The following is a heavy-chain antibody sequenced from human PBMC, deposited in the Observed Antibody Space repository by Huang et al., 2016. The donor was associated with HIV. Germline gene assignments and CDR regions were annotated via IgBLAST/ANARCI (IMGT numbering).Heavy chain of an antibody. D-gene: IGHD5-12*01. CDR3: AKVASGYDFSARGSDWFDP. J-gene: IGHJ5*02. CDR2: TRGSGGNT. V-gene: IGHV3-23*01. Sequence: EMQLLESGGGLVQRGGSLRLSCAASAFTFRSYAMTWVRQAPWKGVGGSSATRGSGGNTYYADSGKGRFTISRDNSKNTLYLQMNSLRAEDTAVYYCAKVASGYDFSARGSDWFDPWGQGTLVSVSS. CDR1: AFTFRSYA.